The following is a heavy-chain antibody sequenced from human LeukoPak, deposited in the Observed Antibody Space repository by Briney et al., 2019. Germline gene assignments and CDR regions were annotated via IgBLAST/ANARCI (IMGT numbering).Heavy chain of an antibody. CDR3: AKPLAAPTYYDIMTGYFNDAFDI. CDR1: GFTFSSYD. J-gene: IGHJ3*02. CDR2: ISGSGGST. Sequence: PGGSLRLSCAVSGFTFSSYDMSWVRQAPAKGLEWVSAISGSGGSTYYTDSLKGRFTISRDNSKNTLYLQLTCLSAEDTAVYYCAKPLAAPTYYDIMTGYFNDAFDIWGQGTMVTVSS. D-gene: IGHD3-9*01. V-gene: IGHV3-23*01.